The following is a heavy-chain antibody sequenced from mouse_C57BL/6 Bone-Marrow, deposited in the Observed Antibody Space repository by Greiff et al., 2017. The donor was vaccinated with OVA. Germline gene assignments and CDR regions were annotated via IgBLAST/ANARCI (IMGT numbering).Heavy chain of an antibody. CDR1: GYTFTSYW. J-gene: IGHJ1*03. V-gene: IGHV1-64*01. Sequence: VQLQQPGAELVKPGASVKLSCKASGYTFTSYWMHWVKQRPGQGLEWIGMIHPNSGSTNYNEKFKSKATLTVDKSSSTAYMQLSSLTSEDSAVYYCARLQLSPLYVDVRGTGTTVTVSS. CDR2: IHPNSGST. D-gene: IGHD4-1*02. CDR3: ARLQLSPLYVDV.